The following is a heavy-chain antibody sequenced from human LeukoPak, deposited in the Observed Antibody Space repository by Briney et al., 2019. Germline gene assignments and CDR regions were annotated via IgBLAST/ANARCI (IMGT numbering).Heavy chain of an antibody. D-gene: IGHD2-15*01. V-gene: IGHV3-11*05. CDR1: GFIFSDYY. CDR3: ARGSPPDY. Sequence: PGGSLRLSCAASGFIFSDYYMSWIRQAPGKGLEWLSYISSSSIYTSYADSVKGRFTISRDNAKNSLYPQLNSLRAEDTAVYYCARGSPPDYWGQGTLVTVSS. CDR2: ISSSSIYT. J-gene: IGHJ4*02.